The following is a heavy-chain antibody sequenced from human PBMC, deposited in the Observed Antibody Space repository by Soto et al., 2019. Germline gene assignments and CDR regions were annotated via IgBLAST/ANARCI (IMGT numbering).Heavy chain of an antibody. J-gene: IGHJ4*02. V-gene: IGHV3-66*01. CDR3: ARDNSCSGGSCHPFDY. CDR1: GFTVSSNY. CDR2: IYSGSST. Sequence: EVQLVESGGGLVQPGGSLRLSCAASGFTVSSNYMSWVRQAPGKGLEWVSVIYSGSSTYYADSVKGRFTISRDNSKNTLYLQMNSLRAEDTAVYYCARDNSCSGGSCHPFDYWGQGTLVTVSS. D-gene: IGHD2-15*01.